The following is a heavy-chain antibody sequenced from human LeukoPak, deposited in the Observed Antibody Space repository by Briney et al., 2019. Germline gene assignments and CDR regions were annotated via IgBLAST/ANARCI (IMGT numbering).Heavy chain of an antibody. D-gene: IGHD6-13*01. Sequence: SEKLSRKGTGSGGSSSSYYWSWLRQAQGKGLEGWRNIYYSGRNNYKNSLKSRVTISVDTSKNQFSLKLSSVTAADTAVYYCARGGGSSWFFRAVLYFDYWGQGTLVTVSS. CDR1: GGSSSSYY. CDR3: ARGGGSSWFFRAVLYFDY. J-gene: IGHJ4*02. V-gene: IGHV4-59*01. CDR2: IYYSGRN.